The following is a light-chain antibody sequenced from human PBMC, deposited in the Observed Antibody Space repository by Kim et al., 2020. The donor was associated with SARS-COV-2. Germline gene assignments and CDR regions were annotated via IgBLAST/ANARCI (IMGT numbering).Light chain of an antibody. CDR3: NSRDSNDNVV. V-gene: IGLV3-19*01. CDR1: SLRSYY. J-gene: IGLJ2*01. Sequence: SSELTQDPAVSVALGQTVRITCQGDSLRSYYATWYQQKPGQAPILVIYGKNNRPSGIPDRFSGSSSGNTASLTITGIQAGDEADYYCNSRDSNDNVVFSG. CDR2: GKN.